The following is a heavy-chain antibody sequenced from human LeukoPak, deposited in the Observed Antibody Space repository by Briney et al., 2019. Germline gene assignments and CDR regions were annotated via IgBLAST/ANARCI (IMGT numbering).Heavy chain of an antibody. CDR3: VRVKGSYFDY. J-gene: IGHJ4*02. D-gene: IGHD2-15*01. CDR2: ISSSGSAI. Sequence: GGSLRLSCAASGFPLSSYSINWVRQATGKGLEGVSYISSSGSAIYYVDSVKGRFTVSRDNAKNSLFLQMNSPRAEDTAVYYCVRVKGSYFDYWGQGALVTVSS. V-gene: IGHV3-48*01. CDR1: GFPLSSYS.